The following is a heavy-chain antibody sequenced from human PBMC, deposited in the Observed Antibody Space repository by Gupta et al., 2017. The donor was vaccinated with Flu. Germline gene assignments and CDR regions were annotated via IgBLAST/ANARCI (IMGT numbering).Heavy chain of an antibody. J-gene: IGHJ4*02. D-gene: IGHD2-15*01. Sequence: EVQLVESGGGLVQPGGSLRLSCAASGFTVSSNYMSWVRQAPGKGLEWVSVIYSGGSKYYADSVKGRFTISRDNSKNTLYRQMKRLRAEETAVYYCASSLGGVVAATADYGGQGTLVTVSS. CDR2: IYSGGSK. CDR3: ASSLGGVVAATADY. CDR1: GFTVSSNY. V-gene: IGHV3-66*02.